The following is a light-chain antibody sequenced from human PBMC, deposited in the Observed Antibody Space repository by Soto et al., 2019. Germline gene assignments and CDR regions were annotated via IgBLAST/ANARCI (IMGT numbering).Light chain of an antibody. J-gene: IGLJ2*01. V-gene: IGLV1-40*01. CDR3: HSFDSRLIGLL. Sequence: QSALTQPPSVTGAPGQRVTISCTGSNSNIGAGYDVHWYRQFPGTAHKLLIYGNINRPSGVPDRFSGSKSGTSASLAITGLQAEDEAHYYCHSFDSRLIGLLFGGGTKLTVL. CDR2: GNI. CDR1: NSNIGAGYD.